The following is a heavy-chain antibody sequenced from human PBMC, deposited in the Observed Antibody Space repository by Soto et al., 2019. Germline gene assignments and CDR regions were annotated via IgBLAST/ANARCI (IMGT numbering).Heavy chain of an antibody. D-gene: IGHD2-8*01. CDR3: ARWWMYAPRFDP. CDR1: GFTFTSSA. CDR2: IVVGSGNT. Sequence: SVKVSCKASGFTFTSSAMQWVRQARGQRLEWIGWIVVGSGNTNYAQKFQERVTITRDMSTSTAYMELSSLRSEDTAVYYCARWWMYAPRFDPWGQGTLVTVSS. V-gene: IGHV1-58*02. J-gene: IGHJ5*02.